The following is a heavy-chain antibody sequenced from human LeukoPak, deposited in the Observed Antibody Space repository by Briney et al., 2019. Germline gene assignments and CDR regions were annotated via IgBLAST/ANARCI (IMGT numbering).Heavy chain of an antibody. Sequence: PGGSLRLSCAASGFTFSSDVMSWVRQAPGKGLDWVSVISGSGGTTYYADSVKGRFTISRDNSKNTLYLQMNSLRAEDTAIYYCAKDRSTTVTTKGGPRRSFDYWGLGTLVTVSS. V-gene: IGHV3-23*01. D-gene: IGHD4-17*01. CDR2: ISGSGGTT. CDR1: GFTFSSDV. CDR3: AKDRSTTVTTKGGPRRSFDY. J-gene: IGHJ4*02.